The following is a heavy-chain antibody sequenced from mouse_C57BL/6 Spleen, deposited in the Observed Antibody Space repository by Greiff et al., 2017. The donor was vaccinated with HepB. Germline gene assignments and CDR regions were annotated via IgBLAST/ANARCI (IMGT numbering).Heavy chain of an antibody. D-gene: IGHD2-3*01. V-gene: IGHV1-53*01. J-gene: IGHJ3*01. CDR2: INPSNGGT. CDR1: GYTFTSYW. CDR3: ARDDGYYRSWFAY. Sequence: VKLQQPGTELVKPGASVKLSCKASGYTFTSYWMHWVKQRPGQGLEWIGNINPSNGGTNYNEKFKSKATLTVDKSSSTAYMQLSSLTSEDSAVYYCARDDGYYRSWFAYWGQGTLVTVSA.